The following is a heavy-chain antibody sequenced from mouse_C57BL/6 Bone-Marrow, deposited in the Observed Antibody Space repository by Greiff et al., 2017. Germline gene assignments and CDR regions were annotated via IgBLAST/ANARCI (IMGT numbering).Heavy chain of an antibody. CDR2: IDPSDSYT. V-gene: IGHV1-50*01. CDR3: AREAYYGSSYPFPF. D-gene: IGHD1-1*01. CDR1: GYTFTSYW. J-gene: IGHJ3*01. Sequence: QVQLQQPGAELVKPGASVKLSCKASGYTFTSYWMQWVKQRPGQGLEWIGEIDPSDSYTNYNQKFKGKATLTVDTSSSTAYMQLSSLTSEDSAVYYCAREAYYGSSYPFPFWGQGTLVNVSA.